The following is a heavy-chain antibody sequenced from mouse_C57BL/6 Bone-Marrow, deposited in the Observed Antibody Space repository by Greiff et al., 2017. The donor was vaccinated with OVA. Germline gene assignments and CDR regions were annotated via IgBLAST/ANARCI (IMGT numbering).Heavy chain of an antibody. Sequence: EVQLVESGTVLARPGASVKMSCKTSGYTFTSYWMHWVKQRPGQGLEWIGAIYPGNSDTSYNQKFKGKATLTAVTSASTAYMELSSLTNEDSAVYYCTREGYDLDYFDYWGQGTTLTVSS. CDR2: IYPGNSDT. CDR1: GYTFTSYW. CDR3: TREGYDLDYFDY. D-gene: IGHD2-4*01. J-gene: IGHJ2*01. V-gene: IGHV1-5*01.